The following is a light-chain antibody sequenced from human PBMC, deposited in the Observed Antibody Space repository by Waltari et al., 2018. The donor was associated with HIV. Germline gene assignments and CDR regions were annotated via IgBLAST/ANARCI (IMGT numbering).Light chain of an antibody. Sequence: QSALTQPASVSGSPGPSITIPCTGTSSDLGYYASVSWYQQHPGKAPKRMIYEVNNRPSGISNRFSGSKSGNTASLTISGLQAEDEADYYCSSHTTSSTLYVFGTGTKVTVL. CDR2: EVN. CDR1: SSDLGYYAS. V-gene: IGLV2-14*01. CDR3: SSHTTSSTLYV. J-gene: IGLJ1*01.